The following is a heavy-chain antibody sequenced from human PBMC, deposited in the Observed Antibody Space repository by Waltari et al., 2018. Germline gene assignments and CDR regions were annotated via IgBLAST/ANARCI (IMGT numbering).Heavy chain of an antibody. J-gene: IGHJ4*02. CDR2: IYSGGNT. Sequence: EVQLVESGGNLIQPGGSLRLSCAASGFTVRTNFIRWVRQATGKGLEWVAIIYSGGNTYYAGSVKGRFTISRDNYKNMVYLEMNSLRAEDTAVYYCAKQSPSYTRGWYPLESWGPGTLVTVSS. CDR3: AKQSPSYTRGWYPLES. D-gene: IGHD6-19*01. CDR1: GFTVRTNF. V-gene: IGHV3-53*01.